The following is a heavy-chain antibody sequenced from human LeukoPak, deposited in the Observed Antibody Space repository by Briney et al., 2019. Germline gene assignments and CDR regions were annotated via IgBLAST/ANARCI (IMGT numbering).Heavy chain of an antibody. J-gene: IGHJ5*02. Sequence: ASVKVSCKASGYTFTSYYMHWVRQAPGQGLEWMGWINPNSGGTNYAQKFQGRVTMTRDTSISTAYMELSRLRSDDTAVYYCARGNYYGSGRLSNWFDPWGQGTLVTVSS. CDR3: ARGNYYGSGRLSNWFDP. CDR2: INPNSGGT. V-gene: IGHV1-2*02. CDR1: GYTFTSYY. D-gene: IGHD3-10*01.